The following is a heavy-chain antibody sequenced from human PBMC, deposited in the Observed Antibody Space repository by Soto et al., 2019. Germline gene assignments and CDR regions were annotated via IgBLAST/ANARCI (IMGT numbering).Heavy chain of an antibody. CDR2: ISSNGGST. V-gene: IGHV3-64*01. CDR3: ARDLEGTYSGYDKGYCSGGSCPEHNYYYYYYMDV. Sequence: EVQLVESGGGLVQPGGSLRLSCAASGFTFSSYAMHWVRQAPGKGLEYVSAISSNGGSTYYANSVKGRFTISRDNSKNTLYLQMGSLRAEDMAVYYCARDLEGTYSGYDKGYCSGGSCPEHNYYYYYYMDVWGKGTTVTVSS. CDR1: GFTFSSYA. J-gene: IGHJ6*03. D-gene: IGHD2-15*01.